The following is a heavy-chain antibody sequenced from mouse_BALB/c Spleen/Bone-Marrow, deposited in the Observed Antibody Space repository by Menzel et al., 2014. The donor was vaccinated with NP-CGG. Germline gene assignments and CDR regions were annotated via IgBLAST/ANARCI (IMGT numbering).Heavy chain of an antibody. V-gene: IGHV1-9*01. CDR3: VRFHYYFDY. CDR2: FLPGNGDT. J-gene: IGHJ2*01. CDR1: GYTFSRYW. Sequence: VQLQESGAELMKPGASVKISCKATGYTFSRYWIERVKQRPRHGLEWIGEFLPGNGDTNSNENFKGKATFTADTSSNTAYMQLSSLTSEDSAVYYCVRFHYYFDYWGQGTTLTVSS.